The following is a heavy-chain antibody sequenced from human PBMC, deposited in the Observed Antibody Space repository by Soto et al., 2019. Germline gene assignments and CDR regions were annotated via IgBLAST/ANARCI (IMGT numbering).Heavy chain of an antibody. CDR2: NSYDGSDT. J-gene: IGHJ2*01. Sequence: QVQLVESGGGVVQPGTSLRLSCAGSGFTFSNSYIHWVRQAPGKGLEWVALNSYDGSDTYYADSVKGRFAISRDYPKNTGSLQMNSLSPEDTAVYYCAKGHSTVEWYYDLWGRGTLVTVSS. CDR3: AKGHSTVEWYYDL. V-gene: IGHV3-30*18. D-gene: IGHD4-17*01. CDR1: GFTFSNSY.